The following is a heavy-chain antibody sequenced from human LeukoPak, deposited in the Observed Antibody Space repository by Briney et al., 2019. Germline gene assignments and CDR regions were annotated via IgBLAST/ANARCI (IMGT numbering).Heavy chain of an antibody. Sequence: SETLSLTCAVYGGSFSGYYWSWIRQPPGKGLEWIGEINHSGSTNYNPSLKSRVTISADTSKNQFSLKLSSVTAADTAVYYCARGLSGYHIDYWGQGTLVTVSS. CDR2: INHSGST. D-gene: IGHD3-3*01. CDR3: ARGLSGYHIDY. J-gene: IGHJ4*02. CDR1: GGSFSGYY. V-gene: IGHV4-34*01.